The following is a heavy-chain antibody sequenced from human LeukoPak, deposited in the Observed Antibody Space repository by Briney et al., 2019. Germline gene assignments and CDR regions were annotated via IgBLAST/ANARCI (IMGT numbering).Heavy chain of an antibody. V-gene: IGHV3-9*01. Sequence: GGSPRLSCAASGFTFDDYAMHWVRQAPGKGLEWVSGISWNSGSIGYADSVKGRFTISRDNAKNSLYLQMNSLRAEDTAVYYCARDTSSSWSYYYYYYMDVWGKGTTVTVSS. CDR2: ISWNSGSI. J-gene: IGHJ6*03. CDR1: GFTFDDYA. CDR3: ARDTSSSWSYYYYYYMDV. D-gene: IGHD6-13*01.